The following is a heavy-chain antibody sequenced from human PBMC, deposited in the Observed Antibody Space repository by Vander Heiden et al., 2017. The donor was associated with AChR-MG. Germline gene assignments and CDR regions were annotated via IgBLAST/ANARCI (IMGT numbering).Heavy chain of an antibody. J-gene: IGHJ6*02. CDR3: ARGGKYCSSTSYVNAFCFYYYYGMDV. Sequence: QVQLVQSGAEVKKPGASVKVSCKASGYTFTSYDINWVRKATGQGLEWMGWMNPNSGNTGYAQKFQGRVTMTRNTSISTAYMELSSLRSEDTAVYYCARGGKYCSSTSYVNAFCFYYYYGMDVWGQGTTVTVSS. V-gene: IGHV1-8*01. D-gene: IGHD2-2*01. CDR2: MNPNSGNT. CDR1: GYTFTSYD.